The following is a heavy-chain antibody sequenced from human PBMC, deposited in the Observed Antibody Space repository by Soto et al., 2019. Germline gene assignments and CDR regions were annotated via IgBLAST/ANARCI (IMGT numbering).Heavy chain of an antibody. Sequence: PGGSLRPSCPASGFSFSDYSMTWVRQAPGRGLQWLSTLTRGGTTFYADSVKGRFTISRDNSKNTLSLQMHSLRTEDTALYYCAKGATTVRTPGNYFGCWGQGTLVAVCS. CDR2: LTRGGTT. D-gene: IGHD1-26*01. CDR1: GFSFSDYS. J-gene: IGHJ4*02. V-gene: IGHV3-23*01. CDR3: AKGATTVRTPGNYFGC.